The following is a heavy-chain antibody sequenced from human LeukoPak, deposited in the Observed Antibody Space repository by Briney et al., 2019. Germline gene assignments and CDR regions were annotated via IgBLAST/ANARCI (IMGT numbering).Heavy chain of an antibody. CDR2: ISYDGSNK. Sequence: PGGPLRLSCAASGFTFSSYAMHWVRQAPGKGLEWVAVISYDGSNKYYADSVKGRFTISRDNSKNTLYLQMNSLRAEDTAVYYCARGDGYSYGYLAFYFDYWGQGTLVTVSS. CDR3: ARGDGYSYGYLAFYFDY. J-gene: IGHJ4*02. V-gene: IGHV3-30*01. D-gene: IGHD5-18*01. CDR1: GFTFSSYA.